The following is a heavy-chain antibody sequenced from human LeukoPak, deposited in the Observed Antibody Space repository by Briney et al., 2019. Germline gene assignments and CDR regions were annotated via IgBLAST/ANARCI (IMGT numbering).Heavy chain of an antibody. V-gene: IGHV3-23*01. J-gene: IGHJ4*02. CDR1: GFTFSSYA. Sequence: GGSLRLSCAASGFTFSSYAMNWVRQAPGKGLEWVSAISGSGGSTYYADSVKGRFTISRDNSKNTLYLQMNSLRAEDTAVYYCAKAALVASYYYDSSGYPFDYWGQGTLVTVSS. D-gene: IGHD3-22*01. CDR3: AKAALVASYYYDSSGYPFDY. CDR2: ISGSGGST.